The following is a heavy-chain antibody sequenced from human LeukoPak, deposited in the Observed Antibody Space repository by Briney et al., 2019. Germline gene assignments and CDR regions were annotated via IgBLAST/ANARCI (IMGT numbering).Heavy chain of an antibody. V-gene: IGHV3-33*01. CDR1: GFTFSSYG. CDR3: ARDGSVDCRSTSCPSGFDY. Sequence: GGSLRLSCAASGFTFSSYGMHWVRQAPGKGLEWVAVIWYDGSNKYYADSVRGRFTISRDNSKNTLYLQMNSLRAEDTAVYYCARDGSVDCRSTSCPSGFDYWGQGTLVTVSS. D-gene: IGHD2-2*01. CDR2: IWYDGSNK. J-gene: IGHJ4*02.